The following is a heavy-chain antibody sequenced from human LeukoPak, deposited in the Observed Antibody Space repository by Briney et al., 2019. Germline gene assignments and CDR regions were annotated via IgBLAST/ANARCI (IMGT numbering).Heavy chain of an antibody. D-gene: IGHD4-11*01. CDR3: AKGVTKGLLDY. CDR1: GLTFSSYG. V-gene: IGHV3-30*18. Sequence: QPGGSLRLSCAASGLTFSSYGMHWVRQAPGKGLEWVAVISYDGSNKYYADSVKGRFTISRDNSKNTLYLQMNSLRAEDMAVYYCAKGVTKGLLDYWGQGTLVTVSS. J-gene: IGHJ4*02. CDR2: ISYDGSNK.